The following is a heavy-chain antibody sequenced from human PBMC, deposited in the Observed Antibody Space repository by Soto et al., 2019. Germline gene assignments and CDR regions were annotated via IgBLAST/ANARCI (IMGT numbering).Heavy chain of an antibody. J-gene: IGHJ4*02. CDR1: GYTFTSYG. CDR3: ARGGIYGDYSMMSAY. D-gene: IGHD4-17*01. V-gene: IGHV1-18*01. Sequence: ASVKVSCKASGYTFTSYGISWVRQAPGQGLEWMGWISAYNGNTNYAQKLQGRVTMTTDTSTSTAYMELRSLRSDDTAVYYCARGGIYGDYSMMSAYWGQGTLVTVSS. CDR2: ISAYNGNT.